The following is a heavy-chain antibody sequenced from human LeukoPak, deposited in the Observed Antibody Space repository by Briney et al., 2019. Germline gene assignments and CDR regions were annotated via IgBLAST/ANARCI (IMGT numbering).Heavy chain of an antibody. Sequence: SETLSLTCSVSGGSINDYYWTWMRQPAGKGLEWIGSIYSTGNTDYNPSLKSRVTMSVDTSKSQVSLRLTSVTAADTALYYCARAKCKGTRTRCYGLENWFDTWGRGTLVSVSS. CDR2: IYSTGNT. CDR1: GGSINDYY. D-gene: IGHD1-1*01. CDR3: ARAKCKGTRTRCYGLENWFDT. V-gene: IGHV4-4*07. J-gene: IGHJ5*02.